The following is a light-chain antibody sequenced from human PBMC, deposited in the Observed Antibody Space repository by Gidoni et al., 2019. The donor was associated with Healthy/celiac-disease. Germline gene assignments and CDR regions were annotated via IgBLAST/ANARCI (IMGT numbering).Light chain of an antibody. V-gene: IGKV3-20*01. CDR3: QQYGSSPL. CDR1: QSVSSSY. CDR2: GAS. J-gene: IGKJ4*01. Sequence: EIVLTQSPGTLSLSPGERATLSCRASQSVSSSYLAWYQQKPGQAPRLLIYGASSRATGIPDFTLTISRLEPEDFAVYYCQQYGSSPLFGGGTKVEIK.